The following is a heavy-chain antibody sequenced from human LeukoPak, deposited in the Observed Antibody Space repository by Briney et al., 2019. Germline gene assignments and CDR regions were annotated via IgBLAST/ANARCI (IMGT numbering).Heavy chain of an antibody. D-gene: IGHD1-26*01. CDR3: AKDLYQVGATSY. Sequence: PGGSLRLSCSASGFTFDDYAMHWVRQAPGKGLESVSLISGDGISTYYADSVKGQFTISRDNSKNSLYLQINSLRTEDTALYYCAKDLYQVGATSYWGQGTLVTVSS. CDR1: GFTFDDYA. CDR2: ISGDGIST. V-gene: IGHV3-43*02. J-gene: IGHJ4*02.